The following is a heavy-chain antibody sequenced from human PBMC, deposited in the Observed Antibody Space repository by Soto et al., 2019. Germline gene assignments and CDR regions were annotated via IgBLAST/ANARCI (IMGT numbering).Heavy chain of an antibody. CDR1: GCAINSYY. V-gene: IGHV4-4*07. D-gene: IGHD3-3*01. J-gene: IGHJ5*02. CDR2: IYSSGST. CDR3: ARGQRFSDWFDP. Sequence: SETLSLTCTVSGCAINSYYWTWIRQPAGKGLEGIGRIYSSGSTKYNPSLQSRVTMSLDTSKNQFSLRLTSVTAADTAVYYCARGQRFSDWFDPWGQGTLVNVS.